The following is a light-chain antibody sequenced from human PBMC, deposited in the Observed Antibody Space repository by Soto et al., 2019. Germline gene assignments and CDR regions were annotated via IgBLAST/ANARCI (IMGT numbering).Light chain of an antibody. CDR2: WAS. CDR1: PPPFLSSTNRNY. J-gene: IGKJ4*01. V-gene: IGKV4-1*01. Sequence: DIVIPPPPDPLAPSLAAPPPLTSPPPPPPFLSSTNRNYLAWYQQKPGQPPKLLIYWASTRESGVPDRFSGSGSGTDFTLTISSLQPEDVAVYYCQQYVNPPLSFGGGTKVEI. CDR3: QQYVNPPLS.